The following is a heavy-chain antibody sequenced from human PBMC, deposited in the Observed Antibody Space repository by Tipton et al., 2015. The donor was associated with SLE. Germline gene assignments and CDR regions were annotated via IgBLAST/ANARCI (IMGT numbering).Heavy chain of an antibody. Sequence: SLRLSCEASGFTFNDQRMTWVRQAPGKGLEWASSISSGSLSMYYGDSVKGRFTISRDNAKNSLYLQMNSLREDDTAVYYCARVQYTSGSYFFDCWGQGTLVTVSS. CDR3: ARVQYTSGSYFFDC. CDR1: GFTFNDQR. J-gene: IGHJ4*02. V-gene: IGHV3-21*03. D-gene: IGHD6-19*01. CDR2: ISSGSLSM.